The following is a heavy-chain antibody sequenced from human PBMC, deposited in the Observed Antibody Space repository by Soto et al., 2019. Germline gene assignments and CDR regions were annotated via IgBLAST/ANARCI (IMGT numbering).Heavy chain of an antibody. CDR2: ISGSGIDI. Sequence: AGPLRLSIPASRFPLHYYTKHSRRQAPGRGLEWVSSISGSGIDIHFTDSVKRRFTISRDNAKTSLYLQMDSLRPEDTAIYYCAREGVTNYTDYYFALWGHGALVTVSS. D-gene: IGHD4-4*01. CDR3: AREGVTNYTDYYFAL. CDR1: RFPLHYYT. J-gene: IGHJ4*01. V-gene: IGHV3-21*03.